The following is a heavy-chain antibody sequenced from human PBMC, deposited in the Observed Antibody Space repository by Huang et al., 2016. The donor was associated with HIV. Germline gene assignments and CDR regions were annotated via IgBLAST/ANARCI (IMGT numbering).Heavy chain of an antibody. V-gene: IGHV3-7*01. CDR2: IKQDESEK. J-gene: IGHJ6*02. Sequence: VESGGRSVQPGGSIKLSCVGSTFTFGAYWMSWVRQLPVKGLEWVANIKQDESEKYYVDSVKGRFNISRDNARKVLFLEMDDLRVEDTAIYFCATKTAGMDIWGQGTTVTVSS. CDR1: TFTFGAYW. D-gene: IGHD1-7*01. CDR3: ATKTAGMDI.